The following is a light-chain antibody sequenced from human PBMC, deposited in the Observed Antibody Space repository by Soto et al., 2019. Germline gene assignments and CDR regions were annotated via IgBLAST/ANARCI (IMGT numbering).Light chain of an antibody. CDR2: GAS. J-gene: IGKJ4*01. CDR1: QSVSSI. V-gene: IGKV3-15*01. Sequence: EIVMTQSPATLSVSPGERATLSCRASQSVSSILAWYQQKPGQAPRLLIYGASTRATGIPARFSGSGSGTEFTLTISSLQSEDFAVYYCQQYNNWHPLTFGGGTKVEIK. CDR3: QQYNNWHPLT.